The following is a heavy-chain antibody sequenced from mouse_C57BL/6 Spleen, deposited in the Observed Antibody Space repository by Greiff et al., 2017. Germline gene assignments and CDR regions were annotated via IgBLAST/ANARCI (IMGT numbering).Heavy chain of an antibody. Sequence: EVKLEESGGGLVQPGGSLSLSCAASGFTFTDYYMSWVRQPPGKALEWLGFIRNKANGYTTEYSASVKGRFTISRDNSQSILYLQMNALRAEDSATYYCARSPRQLDYFDYWGQGTTLTVSS. CDR2: IRNKANGYTT. D-gene: IGHD3-2*01. J-gene: IGHJ2*01. CDR3: ARSPRQLDYFDY. CDR1: GFTFTDYY. V-gene: IGHV7-3*01.